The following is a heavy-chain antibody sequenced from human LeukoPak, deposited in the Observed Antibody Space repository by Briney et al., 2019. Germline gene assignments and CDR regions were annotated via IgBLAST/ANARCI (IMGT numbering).Heavy chain of an antibody. Sequence: GGSLRLSCAASGFSFSNYGMHWVRQAPGKGLEWVAFIRLDGNNNYYGDSVKGRFTISRDNSKNTLYMQMNSLRAEDTAMYYCAKDRCSGGRCYSSPYDAFDVWGQGAMVTVSS. CDR3: AKDRCSGGRCYSSPYDAFDV. D-gene: IGHD2-15*01. CDR1: GFSFSNYG. V-gene: IGHV3-30*02. J-gene: IGHJ3*01. CDR2: IRLDGNNN.